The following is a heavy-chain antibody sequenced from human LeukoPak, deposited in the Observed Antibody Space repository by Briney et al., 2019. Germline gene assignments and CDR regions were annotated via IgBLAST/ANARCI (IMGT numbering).Heavy chain of an antibody. V-gene: IGHV1-8*01. J-gene: IGHJ4*02. Sequence: ASVKVSCKSSGYTFTSYDINWVRQATGQGLEWMGWMNPNSGNTGYAQKFQGRVTMTRKTSLSTAYMELSSLRSEDTAVYYCATGGFGAIGGVYFWGQGTLVTVPS. CDR2: MNPNSGNT. CDR1: GYTFTSYD. CDR3: ATGGFGAIGGVYF. D-gene: IGHD3-16*01.